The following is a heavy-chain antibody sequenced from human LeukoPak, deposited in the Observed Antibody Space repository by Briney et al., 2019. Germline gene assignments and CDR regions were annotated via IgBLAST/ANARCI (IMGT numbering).Heavy chain of an antibody. CDR2: ISYDGSNK. CDR1: GFTFSSYG. D-gene: IGHD2-2*01. Sequence: GGSLRLSYAASGFTFSSYGMHWVRQAPGKGLEWVAVISYDGSNKYYADSVKGRFTISRDNSKNTLYLQMNSLRAEDTAVYYCAKDPHIVVVPAAVPDYWGQGTLVTVSS. CDR3: AKDPHIVVVPAAVPDY. V-gene: IGHV3-30*18. J-gene: IGHJ4*02.